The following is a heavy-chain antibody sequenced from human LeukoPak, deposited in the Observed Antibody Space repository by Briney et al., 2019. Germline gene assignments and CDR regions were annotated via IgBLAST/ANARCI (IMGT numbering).Heavy chain of an antibody. Sequence: ASETLSLTCTVSGGSISSGGYYWSWIRQHPGKGLEWIGYIYYSGSTYYNPSLKSRVTISVDTSKNQFSLKLSSVTAADTAVYYCARGVGVIIKTAFDYWGQGTLVTVSS. J-gene: IGHJ4*02. D-gene: IGHD3-10*01. V-gene: IGHV4-31*03. CDR3: ARGVGVIIKTAFDY. CDR2: IYYSGST. CDR1: GGSISSGGYY.